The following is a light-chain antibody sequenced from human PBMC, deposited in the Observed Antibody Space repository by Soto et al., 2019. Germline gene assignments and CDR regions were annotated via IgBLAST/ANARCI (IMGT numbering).Light chain of an antibody. CDR2: DVS. CDR1: QSVSSN. V-gene: IGKV3-11*01. Sequence: IVMTQSPATLSVSPGERATLPCRASQSVSSNLAWYQQKPGQAPRLFIYDVSKRATGIPARFSGSGSGTDFTLTISSLEPEDFAVYFCQQRYDWPWTFGLGTKVDI. CDR3: QQRYDWPWT. J-gene: IGKJ1*01.